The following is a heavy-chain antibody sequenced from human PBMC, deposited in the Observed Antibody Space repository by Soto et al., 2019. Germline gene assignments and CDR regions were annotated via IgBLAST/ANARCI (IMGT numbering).Heavy chain of an antibody. CDR1: GGALSTLS. D-gene: IGHD3-10*01. CDR2: VIDIFGTS. CDR3: ATGKMSMAGEHFDY. J-gene: IGHJ4*02. V-gene: IGHV1-69*01. Sequence: QVQLVQSGAEVKQPGASVTVSCTASGGALSTLSINWMRQTPGQGLEWMGGVIDIFGTSSFAQKFQGRVTFTADESTTTAYMELSGLTAEDTAIYFCATGKMSMAGEHFDYWGQGTLVTVSS.